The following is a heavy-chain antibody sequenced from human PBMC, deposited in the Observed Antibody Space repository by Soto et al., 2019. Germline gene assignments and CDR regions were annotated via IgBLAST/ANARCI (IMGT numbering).Heavy chain of an antibody. J-gene: IGHJ4*02. D-gene: IGHD3-10*01. CDR1: DFTFSSNA. CDR2: ISFDGTNR. Sequence: QVQLEESGGGVVQPGGSLRLSCAASDFTFSSNAMHWVRQAPGKGLEWVAVISFDGTNRYYADSLKGRFTISRDNSKNTLFLQMNRPRPDDTVVYYCAKNRQRLPLWFPFDHWGQGTLVTRSS. CDR3: AKNRQRLPLWFPFDH. V-gene: IGHV3-30*18.